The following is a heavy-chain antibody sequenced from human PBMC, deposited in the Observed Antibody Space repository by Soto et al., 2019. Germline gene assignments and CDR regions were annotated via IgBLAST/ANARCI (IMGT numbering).Heavy chain of an antibody. CDR2: INTYNGNS. V-gene: IGHV1-18*01. Sequence: QVQLVQSATEVKKPGASVKVSCKASGYTLTNYGISWVRQAPGQRPEWMGWINTYNGNSNYAQKFQGRVTMTTDTSTKTAYMELRSMTSDDTAVYYCSRACTGGGCYCIYWGQGTLFTVS. CDR3: SRACTGGGCYCIY. CDR1: GYTLTNYG. J-gene: IGHJ4*02. D-gene: IGHD2-8*02.